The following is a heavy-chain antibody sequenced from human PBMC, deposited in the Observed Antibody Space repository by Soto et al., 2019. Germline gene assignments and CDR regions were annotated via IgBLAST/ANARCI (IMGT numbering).Heavy chain of an antibody. J-gene: IGHJ4*02. CDR3: ARGQRYFDWLLWAFDY. V-gene: IGHV4-34*01. CDR1: GGSFSGYY. CDR2: INHSGST. Sequence: LSLTCAVYGGSFSGYYWSWIRQPPGKGLEWIGEINHSGSTNYNPSLKSRVTISVDTSKNQFSLKLSSVTAADTAVYYCARGQRYFDWLLWAFDYWGQGTLVTVSS. D-gene: IGHD3-9*01.